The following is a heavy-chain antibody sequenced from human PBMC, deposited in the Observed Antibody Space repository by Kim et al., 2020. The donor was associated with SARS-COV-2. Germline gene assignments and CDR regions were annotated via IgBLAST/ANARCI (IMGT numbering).Heavy chain of an antibody. Sequence: GGSLRLSCAASGFTFDDYAMHWVRQAPGKGLEWVSGISWNSGSIGYADSVKGRFTISRDNTKNSLYLQMNSLRAEDTALYYCAKDSRLVWAFDIWGQGTMVTVSS. V-gene: IGHV3-9*01. CDR2: ISWNSGSI. J-gene: IGHJ3*02. CDR1: GFTFDDYA. D-gene: IGHD6-19*01. CDR3: AKDSRLVWAFDI.